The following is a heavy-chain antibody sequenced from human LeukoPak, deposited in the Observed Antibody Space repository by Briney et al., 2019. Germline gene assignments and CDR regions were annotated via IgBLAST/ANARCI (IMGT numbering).Heavy chain of an antibody. CDR1: GYTFINHG. D-gene: IGHD5-12*01. CDR3: AKDDFRSHIVATGRGLLSY. Sequence: ASVKVSCKTSGYTFINHGITWVRQAPGQGLEWMGWISAYNGDTNYAQKFQDRVTMTTDTSTNTAYMELRSLRAEDTAVYYCAKDDFRSHIVATGRGLLSYWGQGTLVTVSS. V-gene: IGHV1-18*01. J-gene: IGHJ4*02. CDR2: ISAYNGDT.